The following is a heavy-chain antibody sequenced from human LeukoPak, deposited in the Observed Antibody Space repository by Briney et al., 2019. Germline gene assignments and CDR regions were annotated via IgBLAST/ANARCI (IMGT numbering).Heavy chain of an antibody. J-gene: IGHJ3*02. V-gene: IGHV4-39*01. D-gene: IGHD3-3*01. CDR2: IYYSGST. CDR1: GGSISSSSYY. CDR3: ARHHSQAQLYYDFWSCYPPYDAFDI. Sequence: TSETLSLTCTVSGGSISSSSYYWGWIRQPPGKGLEWIGSIYYSGSTYYNPSLKSRVTISVDTSKNQFSLKLSSVTAADTAVYYCARHHSQAQLYYDFWSCYPPYDAFDIWGQGTMVTVSS.